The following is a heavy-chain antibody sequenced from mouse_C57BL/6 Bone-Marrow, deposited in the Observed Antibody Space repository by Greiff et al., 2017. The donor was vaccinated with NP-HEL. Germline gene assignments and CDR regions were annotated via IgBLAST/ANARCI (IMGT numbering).Heavy chain of an antibody. CDR2: IDPSDSYT. D-gene: IGHD2-1*01. CDR1: GYTFTSYW. V-gene: IGHV1-69*01. Sequence: QVQLQQPGAELVMPGASVKLSCKASGYTFTSYWMHWVKQRPGQGLEWIGAIDPSDSYTNYNQKFKGKSTLTVDKSSSTAYMQLSSLTSADSAFYYCAREDYGNYAWFAYWGQGTLVTVSA. CDR3: AREDYGNYAWFAY. J-gene: IGHJ3*01.